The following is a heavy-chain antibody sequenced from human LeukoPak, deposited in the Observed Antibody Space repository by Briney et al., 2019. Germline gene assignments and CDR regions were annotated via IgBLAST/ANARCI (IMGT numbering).Heavy chain of an antibody. CDR2: ISAYNGNT. D-gene: IGHD6-19*01. V-gene: IGHV1-18*01. Sequence: ASVKVSCKASGYTFTSYGISWVRQAPGQGLEWMGWISAYNGNTNYAQKLQGRVTMTTDTSTSTAYMELRSLRSDDTAVYYCARGYSSGWYGGYYYYMDVWGKGTTVTISS. CDR3: ARGYSSGWYGGYYYYMDV. J-gene: IGHJ6*03. CDR1: GYTFTSYG.